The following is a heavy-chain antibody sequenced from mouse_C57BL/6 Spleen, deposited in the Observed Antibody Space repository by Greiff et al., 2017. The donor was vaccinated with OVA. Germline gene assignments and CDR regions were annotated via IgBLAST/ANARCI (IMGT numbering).Heavy chain of an antibody. D-gene: IGHD1-1*01. CDR3: AREGGDYGSSYFDY. CDR2: ISYDGSN. J-gene: IGHJ2*01. V-gene: IGHV3-6*01. CDR1: GYSITSGYY. Sequence: EVQLQQSGPGLVKPSQSLSLTCSVTGYSITSGYYWNWIRQFPGNKLEWMGYISYDGSNNYNPSLKNRISITRDTSKNQFFLKLNSVTTEDTATYYWAREGGDYGSSYFDYWGQGTTLTVSS.